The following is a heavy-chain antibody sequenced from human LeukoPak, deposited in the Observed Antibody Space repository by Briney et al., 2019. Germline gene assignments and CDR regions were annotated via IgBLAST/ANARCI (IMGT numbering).Heavy chain of an antibody. V-gene: IGHV3-7*01. CDR1: GFTFSSYW. D-gene: IGHD2-2*02. CDR3: ARDPRQSHLVYTTGDY. J-gene: IGHJ4*02. CDR2: MKPDGSEK. Sequence: PGGSLRLSSEVSGFTFSSYWMSWVRQAPGKGLEWVANMKPDGSEKYYVDSVEGRFTISRDNSKNSLYLQMNSLRAEDTAVYYCARDPRQSHLVYTTGDYWGQGTLVTVSS.